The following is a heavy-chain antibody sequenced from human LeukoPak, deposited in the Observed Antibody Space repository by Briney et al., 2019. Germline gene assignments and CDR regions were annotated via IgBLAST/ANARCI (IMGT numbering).Heavy chain of an antibody. V-gene: IGHV3-64*01. CDR3: ARWRPLELSLDI. CDR1: GFTFSSYA. CDR2: ISSNGGST. D-gene: IGHD1-7*01. Sequence: GGSLRLSCAASGFTFSSYAMHWVRQAPGKGLEYVSAISSNGGSTYYANSVKGRFTISRDNSKNTLYLQMGSLRAEDMAVYYCARWRPLELSLDIWGQGTMVTVSS. J-gene: IGHJ3*02.